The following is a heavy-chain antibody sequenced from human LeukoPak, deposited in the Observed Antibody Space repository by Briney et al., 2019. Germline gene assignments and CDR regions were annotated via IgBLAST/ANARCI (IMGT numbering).Heavy chain of an antibody. CDR3: ARDHTSSWNRGFDY. Sequence: SETLSLTCTVSGGSVSSGSYYWSWIRQPPGKGLEWIGYIYDSGSTNYNPSLKSRVTISVDTSKNQFSLKLSSVTAADTAVYYCARDHTSSWNRGFDYWGQGTLVTVSS. V-gene: IGHV4-61*01. J-gene: IGHJ4*02. D-gene: IGHD6-13*01. CDR1: GGSVSSGSYY. CDR2: IYDSGST.